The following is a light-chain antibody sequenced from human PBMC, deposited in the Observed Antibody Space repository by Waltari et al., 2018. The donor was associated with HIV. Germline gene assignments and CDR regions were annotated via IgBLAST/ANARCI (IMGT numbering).Light chain of an antibody. V-gene: IGLV1-47*01. CDR2: RNK. CDR1: SSNIGTNY. Sequence: QSVLTQPPSASGTPGQRVTISCSGSSSNIGTNYVYWYQQLPGTAPKVVIYRNKQRPSGVPDLFSGSKSGTSASLAINGLRSEDEANYYCAVCDDTLRGVFGGGTKLTVL. CDR3: AVCDDTLRGV. J-gene: IGLJ2*01.